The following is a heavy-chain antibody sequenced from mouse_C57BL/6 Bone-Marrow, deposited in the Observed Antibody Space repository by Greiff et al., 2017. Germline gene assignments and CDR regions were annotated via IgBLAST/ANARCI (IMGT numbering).Heavy chain of an antibody. CDR1: GFTFTGYY. Sequence: VQLKESGPELVKPGASVKISCKASGFTFTGYYMNWVKQSPEKSLEWIGEINPSTGGTTCNQKFKAKATLTVDKSSRTAYMQLKSLTSEDSAVYDSARPSSNLVDFDYWGQGTTLTVSS. V-gene: IGHV1-42*01. CDR2: INPSTGGT. CDR3: ARPSSNLVDFDY. J-gene: IGHJ2*01. D-gene: IGHD2-5*01.